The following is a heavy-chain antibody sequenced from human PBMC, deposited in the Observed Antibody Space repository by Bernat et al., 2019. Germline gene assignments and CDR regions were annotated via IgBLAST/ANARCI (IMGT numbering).Heavy chain of an antibody. CDR1: GGPISGGNSC. J-gene: IGHJ4*02. CDR2: IYYGGNT. CDR3: ARRAGGYDFLDY. Sequence: QLQLQESGPGLVKPSETLSLTCSVSGGPISGGNSCWDCIRQPPGKGLEWIGSIYYGGNTYHNSSLKSRVTISVDTSKSQFSLKLSSVTAADTAVYYCARRAGGYDFLDYWGQGTRVTVSS. D-gene: IGHD5-12*01. V-gene: IGHV4-39*01.